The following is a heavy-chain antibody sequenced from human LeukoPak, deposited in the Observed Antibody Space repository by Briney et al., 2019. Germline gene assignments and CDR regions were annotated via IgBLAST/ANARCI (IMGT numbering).Heavy chain of an antibody. CDR1: GYTFTSYG. V-gene: IGHV1-3*01. Sequence: ASVKVSCKASGYTFTSYGISWVRQAPGQGLEWMGWINAGNGNTKYSQKFQGRVTITRDTSASTAYMELSSLRSEDTAVYYCARGEFGNYYGMDVWGQGTTVTVSS. CDR3: ARGEFGNYYGMDV. J-gene: IGHJ6*02. D-gene: IGHD3-16*01. CDR2: INAGNGNT.